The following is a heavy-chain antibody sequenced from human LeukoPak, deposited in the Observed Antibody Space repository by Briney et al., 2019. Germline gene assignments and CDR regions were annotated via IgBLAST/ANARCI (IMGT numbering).Heavy chain of an antibody. Sequence: PSETLSLTCSVSGGSITTSGYYWGWLRQPPGKGLDWIASMYYSGITYYNPSLKSRVTTSVDTSKNHFSLRLSSVTAADTAVYYCARHWKYCNVGDCHDNWFDPWGQGTLVTVSS. V-gene: IGHV4-39*01. CDR2: MYYSGIT. CDR3: ARHWKYCNVGDCHDNWFDP. D-gene: IGHD2-8*02. CDR1: GGSITTSGYY. J-gene: IGHJ5*02.